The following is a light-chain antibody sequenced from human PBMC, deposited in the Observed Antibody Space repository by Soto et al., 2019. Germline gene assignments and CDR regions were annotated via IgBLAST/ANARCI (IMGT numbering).Light chain of an antibody. CDR3: QQYSSFSRT. V-gene: IGKV1-5*01. CDR1: QTISTW. CDR2: DAS. J-gene: IGKJ1*01. Sequence: DIQVTQSPSTLSASVGDRVTITCRASQTISTWLAWYQQKPGKAPELLIYDASTLESGVPSRFSGSGSGTEFSLTISSLQPDDFATFYCQQYSSFSRTFGQGTKVDI.